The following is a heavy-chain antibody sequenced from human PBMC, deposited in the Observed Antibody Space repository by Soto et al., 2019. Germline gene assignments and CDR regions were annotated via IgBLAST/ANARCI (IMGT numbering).Heavy chain of an antibody. D-gene: IGHD1-26*01. J-gene: IGHJ5*02. CDR1: GASTSGYF. CDR2: FYGGST. CDR3: AGDSRSAEGWLDP. V-gene: IGHV4-59*01. Sequence: SETLSLTCTVSGASTSGYFWTWIRQPPGKGLEWIGYFYGGSTNYNPSLKSRATISMAPSKNHFSLNLMSVTAADTAVYYCAGDSRSAEGWLDPWGQGILVTVSS.